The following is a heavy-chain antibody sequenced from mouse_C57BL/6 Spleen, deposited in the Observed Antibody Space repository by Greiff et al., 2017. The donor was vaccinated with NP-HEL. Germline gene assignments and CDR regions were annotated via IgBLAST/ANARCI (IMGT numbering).Heavy chain of an antibody. CDR2: IDPSDSYT. D-gene: IGHD1-1*02. J-gene: IGHJ4*01. V-gene: IGHV1-50*01. CDR3: ARRRADYGYDAMDY. Sequence: VQLQQPGAELVKPGASVKLSCKASGYTFTSYWMQWVKQRPGQGLEWIGEIDPSDSYTNYNQKFKGKATLTVDPSSSTAYMQLSSLTSEDSAVYYCARRRADYGYDAMDYWGQGTSVTVSS. CDR1: GYTFTSYW.